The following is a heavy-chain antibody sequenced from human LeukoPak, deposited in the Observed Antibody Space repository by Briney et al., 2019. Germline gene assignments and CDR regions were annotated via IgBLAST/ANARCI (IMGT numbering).Heavy chain of an antibody. V-gene: IGHV3-21*06. CDR1: GFTFSNYN. CDR2: ITSSSSYI. D-gene: IGHD1-26*01. Sequence: GGSLRLSCAASGFTFSNYNMNWVRHAPGKGLAGISSITSSSSYIYYADSVKGRFTISRDNAKNSLYLQMNSLSPDDTAVYFCARDPYSGHYGDYYYYYIDVWGKGTTVTISS. J-gene: IGHJ6*03. CDR3: ARDPYSGHYGDYYYYYIDV.